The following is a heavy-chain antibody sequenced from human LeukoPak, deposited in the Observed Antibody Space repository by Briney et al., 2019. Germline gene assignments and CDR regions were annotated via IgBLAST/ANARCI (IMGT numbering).Heavy chain of an antibody. Sequence: GRSLRLSCAASGFTFSSYGMHWVRQAPGKGLEWVAVISYDGSNKYYADSVKGRFTISRDNSKNTLYLQMNSLGAEDTAVYYCAEDFIAAADDAFDIWGQGTMVTVSS. D-gene: IGHD6-13*01. CDR1: GFTFSSYG. CDR2: ISYDGSNK. J-gene: IGHJ3*02. V-gene: IGHV3-30*18. CDR3: AEDFIAAADDAFDI.